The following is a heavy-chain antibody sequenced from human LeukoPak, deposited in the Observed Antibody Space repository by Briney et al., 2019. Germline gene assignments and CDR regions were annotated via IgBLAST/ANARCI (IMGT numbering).Heavy chain of an antibody. J-gene: IGHJ3*02. Sequence: GGSLRLSCAASGFTFSSYAMSWVRQAPGKWLEWVSAISGSGGSTYCADSVKGRFTISRDNSKNTLYLQMNSLRAEDTAVYYCAKDRKGNDYGDHDAFDIWGQGTMVTVSS. V-gene: IGHV3-23*01. CDR1: GFTFSSYA. CDR2: ISGSGGST. CDR3: AKDRKGNDYGDHDAFDI. D-gene: IGHD4-17*01.